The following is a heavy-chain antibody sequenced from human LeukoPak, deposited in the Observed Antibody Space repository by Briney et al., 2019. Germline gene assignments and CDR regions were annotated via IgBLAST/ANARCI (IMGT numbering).Heavy chain of an antibody. CDR3: ARGASTYCSSTSCFSTTGGGLVYY. CDR2: ISSSSSTI. J-gene: IGHJ4*02. V-gene: IGHV3-48*01. Sequence: PGRSLRLSCAASGFTFSSYGMNWVRQAPGKGLEWVSYISSSSSTIYYADSVKGRFTISRDNAKNSLYLQMNSLRAEDTAVYYCARGASTYCSSTSCFSTTGGGLVYYWGQGTLVTVSS. D-gene: IGHD2-2*01. CDR1: GFTFSSYG.